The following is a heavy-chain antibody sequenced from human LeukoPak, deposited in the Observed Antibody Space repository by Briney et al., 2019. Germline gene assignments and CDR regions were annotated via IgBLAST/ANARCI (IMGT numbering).Heavy chain of an antibody. CDR2: INHDAKFI. J-gene: IGHJ4*02. CDR3: ARDNDWAFHY. Sequence: GGSLRLSCAASGFTFSSYSMNWVRQAPGNGLEWVSYINHDAKFIYYADSVKGRFTISRDNARNSLYLQMNSLRDEDTAVYYCARDNDWAFHYWGQGTLVTVSS. CDR1: GFTFSSYS. V-gene: IGHV3-48*02. D-gene: IGHD3-9*01.